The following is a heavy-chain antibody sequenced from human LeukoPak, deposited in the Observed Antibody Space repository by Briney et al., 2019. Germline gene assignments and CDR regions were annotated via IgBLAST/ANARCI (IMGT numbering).Heavy chain of an antibody. CDR2: VYYSGST. CDR3: ARVAAAGTWYNWFDP. Sequence: SETLSLTCTVSGGSISNYYWSWIRQPPGKGLEWIGYVYYSGSTNYNPSLRSRVTISVDTSKTQFSLKLSSVTAADTAVYYCARVAAAGTWYNWFDPWGQGTLVTVSS. V-gene: IGHV4-59*01. D-gene: IGHD6-13*01. J-gene: IGHJ5*02. CDR1: GGSISNYY.